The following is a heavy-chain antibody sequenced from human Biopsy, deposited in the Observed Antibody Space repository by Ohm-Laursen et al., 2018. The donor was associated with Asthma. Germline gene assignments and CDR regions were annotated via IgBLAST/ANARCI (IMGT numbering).Heavy chain of an antibody. CDR3: ARKAGSCISRTCYSLDF. CDR1: GGTFNTYV. J-gene: IGHJ4*02. V-gene: IGHV1-69*01. D-gene: IGHD2-15*01. Sequence: SSVNVSCKSLGGTFNTYVIGWVRQAPGQGLEWMGGINSVFGTTTYPQKFQDRVTITADDSTSTVYMELSSPRSEDTAVYYCARKAGSCISRTCYSLDFWGRGTLVTVSS. CDR2: INSVFGTT.